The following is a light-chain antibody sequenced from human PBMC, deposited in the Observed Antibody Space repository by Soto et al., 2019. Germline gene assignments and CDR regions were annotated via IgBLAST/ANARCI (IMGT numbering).Light chain of an antibody. CDR3: QQSYSTPRT. CDR1: QSXDNY. Sequence: DIQMTQSPSSLSASIGDRANITCRASQSXDNYVNWYQQKPGKAPKVLIYAASSLQSGVPSRFSGTGSGTDFTLTISSLQPEDFATYYCQQSYSTPRTFGPGTKVDLK. V-gene: IGKV1-39*01. CDR2: AAS. J-gene: IGKJ3*01.